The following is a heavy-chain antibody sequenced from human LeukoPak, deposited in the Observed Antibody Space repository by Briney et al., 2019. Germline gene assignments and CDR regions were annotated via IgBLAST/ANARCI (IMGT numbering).Heavy chain of an antibody. V-gene: IGHV3-30*03. CDR3: ARAGYSSGWYDY. J-gene: IGHJ4*02. CDR1: GFTFSSYG. D-gene: IGHD6-19*01. CDR2: ISYDGSNK. Sequence: GGSLRLSCAASGFTFSSYGMHWVRQAPGKGLEWVAVISYDGSNKYYADSVKGRFTISRDNSKNTLYLQMNSLRAEDTAVYYCARAGYSSGWYDYWGQGTLVTVPS.